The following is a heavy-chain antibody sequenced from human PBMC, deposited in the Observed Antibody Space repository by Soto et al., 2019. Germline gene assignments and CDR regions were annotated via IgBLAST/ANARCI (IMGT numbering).Heavy chain of an antibody. V-gene: IGHV4-30-2*01. Sequence: QVQLQESGSGLVRPSQTLSLTCAVYGGAVSSGCYSWSWIRQTPGKGLEWLGYISDSGSTNYNKSLKSRVTISLDRAKNHVSLRVNSVPAAATAIYYCARELRARFDHWGQGTLVTVSS. CDR1: GGAVSSGCYS. CDR3: ARELRARFDH. CDR2: ISDSGST. D-gene: IGHD3-3*01. J-gene: IGHJ5*02.